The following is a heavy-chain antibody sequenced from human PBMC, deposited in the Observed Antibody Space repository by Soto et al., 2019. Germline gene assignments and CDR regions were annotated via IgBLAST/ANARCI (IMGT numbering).Heavy chain of an antibody. Sequence: ASVKVSCKACGYTFTSYYMHWVRQAPGQGLEWMGIINPSGGSTSYAQKFQGRVTMTRDTSTSTVYMELSSLRSEDTAVYYCARDRSGSPWSGYYSDHYYYYGMDVWGQGTTVTVSS. D-gene: IGHD3-3*01. J-gene: IGHJ6*02. CDR3: ARDRSGSPWSGYYSDHYYYYGMDV. V-gene: IGHV1-46*01. CDR2: INPSGGST. CDR1: GYTFTSYY.